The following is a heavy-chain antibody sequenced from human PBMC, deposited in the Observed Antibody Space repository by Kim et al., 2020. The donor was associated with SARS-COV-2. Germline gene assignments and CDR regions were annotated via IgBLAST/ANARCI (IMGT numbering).Heavy chain of an antibody. CDR3: ARVRRESAFDI. V-gene: IGHV4-59*01. CDR2: IYYSGST. J-gene: IGHJ3*02. CDR1: GGSISSYY. Sequence: SETLSLTCTVSGGSISSYYWSWIRQPPGKGLEWIGYIYYSGSTNYNPSLKSRVTISVDTSKNQFSLKLSSVTAADTAVYYCARVRRESAFDIWGQGTMVTVSS.